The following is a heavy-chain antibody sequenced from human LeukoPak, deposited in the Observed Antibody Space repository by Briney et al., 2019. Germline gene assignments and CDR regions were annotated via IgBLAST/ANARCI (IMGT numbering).Heavy chain of an antibody. V-gene: IGHV1-69*01. D-gene: IGHD3-3*01. J-gene: IGHJ6*03. CDR1: GGTSSTYA. CDR2: IIPIFGTA. Sequence: SVKVSCKASGGTSSTYAISWLRQPPGQGLGWMGGIIPIFGTANSAQKFQGRVTITADESTSTAYLELSSLRSEDTAVYYCARGIRVVIRNYYYYYMDVWGKGTTVTVSS. CDR3: ARGIRVVIRNYYYYYMDV.